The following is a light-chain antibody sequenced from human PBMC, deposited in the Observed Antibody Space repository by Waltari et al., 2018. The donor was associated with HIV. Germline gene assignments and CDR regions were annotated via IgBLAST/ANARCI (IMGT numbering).Light chain of an antibody. V-gene: IGLV1-44*01. J-gene: IGLJ3*02. CDR1: HSNIGSST. CDR2: RNN. Sequence: QSVVTQPPSASGTPGQRVTISCSGSHSNIGSSTVNWYLQLPATAPKRLIYRNNQRASGVPDRFSGSKSGSSASLSISVLQSEDEADYYCATWDDSLHGPVFGGGTKLTVL. CDR3: ATWDDSLHGPV.